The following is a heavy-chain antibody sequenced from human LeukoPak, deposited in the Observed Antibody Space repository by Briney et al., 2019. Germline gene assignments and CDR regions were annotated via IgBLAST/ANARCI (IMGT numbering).Heavy chain of an antibody. CDR3: ALTPYYYDSSDPANLDGTFQH. D-gene: IGHD3-22*01. CDR2: INHSGST. V-gene: IGHV4-34*01. CDR1: GGSFSGYY. Sequence: PSETLSLTCAVYGGSFSGYYWSWIRQPPGKGLEWIGEINHSGSTNYNPSLKSRVTISVDTSKNQFSLKLSSVTAADTAVYYCALTPYYYDSSDPANLDGTFQHWGQGTLVTVSS. J-gene: IGHJ1*01.